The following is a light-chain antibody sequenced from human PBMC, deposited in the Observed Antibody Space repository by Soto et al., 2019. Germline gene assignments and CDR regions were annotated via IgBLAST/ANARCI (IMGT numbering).Light chain of an antibody. CDR3: CSYAGSYTWV. Sequence: QSVLTQPPSASGTPGQRVTISCSGSSSNIGSYFVYWYQQLPGTAPKLLIYRNNQRPSGVPDRFSGSKSGTSASLAISGLRSEDEADYYCCSYAGSYTWVFGGGTKLTVL. CDR1: SSNIGSYF. CDR2: RNN. J-gene: IGLJ3*02. V-gene: IGLV1-47*01.